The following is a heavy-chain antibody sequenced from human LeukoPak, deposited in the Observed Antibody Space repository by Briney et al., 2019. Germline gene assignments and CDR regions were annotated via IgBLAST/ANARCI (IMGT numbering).Heavy chain of an antibody. CDR3: AXDXXXXXXGGNSPDYFDC. CDR1: GFTFSSYA. D-gene: IGHD4-23*01. J-gene: IGHJ4*02. Sequence: PGRSLRLSCAASGFTFSSYAMHWVRQAPGKGLEWVAVISYDGSNKYYADSVKGRFTISRDNSKNTLYLQMNSLRAEDTAVYYCAXDXXXXXXGGNSPDYFDCWGQGTLVTVS. CDR2: ISYDGSNK. V-gene: IGHV3-30*04.